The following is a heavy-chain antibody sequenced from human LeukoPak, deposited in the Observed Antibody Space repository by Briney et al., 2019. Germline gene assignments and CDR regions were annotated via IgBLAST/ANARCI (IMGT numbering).Heavy chain of an antibody. Sequence: SQTPSLTCTVSGGSISSGGYYWSWIRQHPGKGLEWIGYIYYSGSTYYNPSLKSRVTISVVTSKNQFSLKLSSVTAADTAVYYCARVVIPFGANYYGSQGGFDYWGQGTLVTVSS. V-gene: IGHV4-31*03. CDR1: GGSISSGGYY. CDR2: IYYSGST. J-gene: IGHJ4*02. D-gene: IGHD3-10*01. CDR3: ARVVIPFGANYYGSQGGFDY.